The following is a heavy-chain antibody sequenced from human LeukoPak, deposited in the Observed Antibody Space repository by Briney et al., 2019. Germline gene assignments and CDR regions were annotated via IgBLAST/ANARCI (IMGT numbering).Heavy chain of an antibody. D-gene: IGHD3-22*01. CDR2: INTDGSST. V-gene: IGHV3-74*01. J-gene: IGHJ4*02. CDR1: GFTFSSYA. CDR3: ARAGYDSSGSYIATFDY. Sequence: GGSLRLSCAASGFTFSSYAMSWVRQAPGKGLEWVSRINTDGSSTTHADSVKGRFTISRDNAKNTLYLQMNSLRAEDTAVYYCARAGYDSSGSYIATFDYWGQGTLVTVSS.